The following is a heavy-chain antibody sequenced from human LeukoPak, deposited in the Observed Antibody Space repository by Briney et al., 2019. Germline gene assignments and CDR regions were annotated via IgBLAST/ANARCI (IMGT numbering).Heavy chain of an antibody. Sequence: GSLRLSCAASGFSFSSYAIHWVRQAPGKGLEWVAVLSYDGSNKYDADSVKGRFTISRDNSKNTLYLQMNSLRAEDTAMHYCARDPRHWLPLNYFDYWGQGTLVTVSS. D-gene: IGHD5-12*01. V-gene: IGHV3-30-3*01. J-gene: IGHJ4*02. CDR2: LSYDGSNK. CDR1: GFSFSSYA. CDR3: ARDPRHWLPLNYFDY.